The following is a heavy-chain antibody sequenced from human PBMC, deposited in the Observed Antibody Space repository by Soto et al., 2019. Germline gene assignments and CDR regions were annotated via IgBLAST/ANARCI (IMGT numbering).Heavy chain of an antibody. D-gene: IGHD3-10*01. CDR1: GGSISSGGYY. CDR3: ARDRGVRGVIDY. J-gene: IGHJ4*02. Sequence: QVQLQESGPGLVKPSQTLSLTCTVSGGSISSGGYYWSWIRQHPGKGLEWIGYIYYSGSTYYNPSRKSRVTISVDTSKNQFSLKLSSVTAADTAVYYCARDRGVRGVIDYWGQGTLVTVSS. V-gene: IGHV4-31*03. CDR2: IYYSGST.